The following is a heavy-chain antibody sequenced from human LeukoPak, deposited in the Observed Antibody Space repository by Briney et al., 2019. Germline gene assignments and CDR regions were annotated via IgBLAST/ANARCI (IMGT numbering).Heavy chain of an antibody. CDR1: GGSITSGSYF. D-gene: IGHD1-26*01. CDR2: MQTNGNT. J-gene: IGHJ4*02. V-gene: IGHV4-61*02. CDR3: ARGLSNAWEVQAY. Sequence: SHTLSLTCTVSGGSITSGSYFWTWIRQPAGKGLEWLGRMQTNGNTNYNPSLKSRVARSIDTSKNQFSLQLSSVTAADTAVYYCARGLSNAWEVQAYWGQGTLVTVSS.